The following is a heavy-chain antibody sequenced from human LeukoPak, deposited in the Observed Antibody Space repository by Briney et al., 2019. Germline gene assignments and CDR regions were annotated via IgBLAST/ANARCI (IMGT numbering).Heavy chain of an antibody. J-gene: IGHJ4*02. CDR1: GFTFSSYA. CDR2: ISYDGSNK. CDR3: TTVIVSAMVRGVIPRDY. D-gene: IGHD3-10*01. V-gene: IGHV3-30*04. Sequence: GRSLRLSCAASGFTFSSYAMHWVRQAPGKGLVWVALISYDGSNKDYADSVKGRFTISRDSSKNTLYLQMNSLKTEDTAVYYCTTVIVSAMVRGVIPRDYWGQGTLVTVSS.